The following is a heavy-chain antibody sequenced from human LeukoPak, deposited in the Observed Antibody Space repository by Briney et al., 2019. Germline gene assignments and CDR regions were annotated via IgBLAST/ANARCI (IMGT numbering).Heavy chain of an antibody. CDR2: IYPGDSDT. V-gene: IGHV5-51*04. Sequence: GESLKISCKGSGYSFTSYWIGWVRQMPGKGLEWMGIIYPGDSDTRYSPSFQGQVTISADKPISTAYLQWSSLKASDTAMYYCAALGPYCGGDCYSGLDYWGQGTLVTVSS. D-gene: IGHD2-21*01. J-gene: IGHJ4*02. CDR1: GYSFTSYW. CDR3: AALGPYCGGDCYSGLDY.